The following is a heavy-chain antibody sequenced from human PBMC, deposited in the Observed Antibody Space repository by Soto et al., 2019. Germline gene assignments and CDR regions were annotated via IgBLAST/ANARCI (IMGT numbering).Heavy chain of an antibody. D-gene: IGHD4-4*01. CDR2: VIPLFRTT. Sequence: QVQLVQSGAEVKKPGSSVKVSCKASGDTFSRYAITWVRQAPGQGLEWMGGVIPLFRTTNYAQKFQGRVTITADESTGTAYRELSSLRSDDTAVYYCAGASDSTWYNWLDPWGQGTLVTVSS. J-gene: IGHJ5*02. CDR3: AGASDSTWYNWLDP. V-gene: IGHV1-69*01. CDR1: GDTFSRYA.